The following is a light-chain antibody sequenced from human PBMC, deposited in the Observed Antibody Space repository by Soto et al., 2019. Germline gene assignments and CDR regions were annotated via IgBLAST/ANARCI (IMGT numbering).Light chain of an antibody. V-gene: IGKV3-20*01. Sequence: EIVLTQSPVTLSLYPGESATLSCRASQSVTSNYIAWYQQKPGQAPRLLIYRASTRATGIPDRFSGSGSGTDFTLTISRLEPEDFAVYHCQQYGTSPWTFGQGTKVDIK. CDR2: RAS. CDR3: QQYGTSPWT. CDR1: QSVTSNY. J-gene: IGKJ1*01.